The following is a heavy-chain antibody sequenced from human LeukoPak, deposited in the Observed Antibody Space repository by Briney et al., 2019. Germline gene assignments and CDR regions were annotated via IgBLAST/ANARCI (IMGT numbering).Heavy chain of an antibody. CDR2: ISSSGSTI. D-gene: IGHD2-21*02. CDR3: ARSGNVVTHPDAFDI. J-gene: IGHJ3*02. CDR1: GFTFSSYA. Sequence: GGSLRLSCAASGFTFSSYAMSWIRQAPGKGLEWVSYISSSGSTIYYADSVKGRFTISRDNAKNSPYLQMNSLRAEDTAVYYCARSGNVVTHPDAFDIWGQGTMVTVSS. V-gene: IGHV3-11*04.